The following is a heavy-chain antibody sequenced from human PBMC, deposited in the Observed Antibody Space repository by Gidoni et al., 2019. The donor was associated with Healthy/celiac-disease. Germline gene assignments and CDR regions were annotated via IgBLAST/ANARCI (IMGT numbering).Heavy chain of an antibody. CDR1: GYTFTGYY. CDR3: ARADRYDILTGSPATYGMDV. D-gene: IGHD3-9*01. Sequence: QVQLVQSGAEVKKPGAAVKVSCKAVGYTFTGYYMPWVRQAPGQGLEWMGWINPSRGGTNYAQKFQGRVTMTRDTSISTAYMELSRLRSDDTAVYYCARADRYDILTGSPATYGMDVWGQGTTVTVSS. CDR2: INPSRGGT. V-gene: IGHV1-2*02. J-gene: IGHJ6*02.